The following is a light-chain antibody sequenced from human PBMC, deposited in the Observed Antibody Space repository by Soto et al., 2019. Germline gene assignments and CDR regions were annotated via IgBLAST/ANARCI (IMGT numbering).Light chain of an antibody. CDR2: LGS. J-gene: IGKJ1*01. V-gene: IGKV2-28*01. Sequence: IVMTQSPLSLSVTPGEPASISCRSSQSLLHSNGYNYLDWYLQKPGQSPQLLIYLGSNRASGVPDRFSGRGSGTDFTLKISRVEAEDVGVYYCMQALQTPPAFGQGTKV. CDR1: QSLLHSNGYNY. CDR3: MQALQTPPA.